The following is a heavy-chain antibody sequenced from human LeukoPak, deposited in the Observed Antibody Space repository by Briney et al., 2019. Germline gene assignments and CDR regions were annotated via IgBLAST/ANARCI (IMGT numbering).Heavy chain of an antibody. Sequence: SVKVSCKASGGTFSSYAISWVRQAPGQGLEWMGRIIPILGIANYAQKFQGRVTITADKSTSTAYMELSSLRSEDTAVYYCAEDTYYYGSGSYIPNWGQGTLVTVSS. V-gene: IGHV1-69*04. J-gene: IGHJ4*02. CDR1: GGTFSSYA. D-gene: IGHD3-10*01. CDR3: AEDTYYYGSGSYIPN. CDR2: IIPILGIA.